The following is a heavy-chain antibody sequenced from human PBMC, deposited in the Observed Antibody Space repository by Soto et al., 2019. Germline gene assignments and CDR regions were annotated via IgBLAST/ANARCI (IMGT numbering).Heavy chain of an antibody. D-gene: IGHD6-19*01. Sequence: GGSLRLSCAASGFTFTTYAMTWVRQAPGKGLEWVSVISGGGDTTYYGDSVKGRFTISRDNSKNTLYLEMNSLRADDTAVYYCAIQAEGRYVPLDHWGQGTLVTVSS. J-gene: IGHJ4*02. CDR2: ISGGGDTT. CDR1: GFTFTTYA. CDR3: AIQAEGRYVPLDH. V-gene: IGHV3-23*01.